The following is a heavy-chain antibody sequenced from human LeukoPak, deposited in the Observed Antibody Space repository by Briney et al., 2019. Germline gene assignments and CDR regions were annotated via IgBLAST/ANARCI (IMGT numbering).Heavy chain of an antibody. Sequence: KPSETLSLTCTVSGGSISSGDNYWSWIRQPPGKGLEWIGYIYYSGSTYYNPSLKSRVTISVDTSKNQFSPKLSSVTAADTAVYYCARGDLYSSSWYNWGQGTLVTVSS. J-gene: IGHJ4*02. CDR1: GGSISSGDNY. V-gene: IGHV4-30-4*08. CDR2: IYYSGST. CDR3: ARGDLYSSSWYN. D-gene: IGHD6-13*01.